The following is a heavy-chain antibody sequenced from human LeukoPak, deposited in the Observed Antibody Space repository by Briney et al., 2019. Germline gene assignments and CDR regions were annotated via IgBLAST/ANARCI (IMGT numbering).Heavy chain of an antibody. V-gene: IGHV3-7*04. CDR3: ARDKSYYVY. Sequence: GGSLRLSCAASAFTFSDYWMSWVRQAPGKGLEWVAKINQDGSERYSVDSVKGRFTISRDNAKNSLYLQMNSLRAEDTAVYYCARDKSYYVYWGQGTLVTVSS. J-gene: IGHJ4*02. CDR2: INQDGSER. CDR1: AFTFSDYW. D-gene: IGHD1-26*01.